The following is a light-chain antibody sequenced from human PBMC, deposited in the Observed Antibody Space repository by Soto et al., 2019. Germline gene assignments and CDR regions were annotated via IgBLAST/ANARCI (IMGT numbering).Light chain of an antibody. CDR2: AAS. CDR3: QQYDNPPRT. Sequence: DIKMTQSPSSLSASVGDRVTITCQASQDISNNLNWYQQNPGKAPNLLIYAASNLETGVPSRFSGSGSTTYFTFIISILQPEDIATYYCQQYDNPPRTFGPGTKVDIK. J-gene: IGKJ3*01. V-gene: IGKV1-33*01. CDR1: QDISNN.